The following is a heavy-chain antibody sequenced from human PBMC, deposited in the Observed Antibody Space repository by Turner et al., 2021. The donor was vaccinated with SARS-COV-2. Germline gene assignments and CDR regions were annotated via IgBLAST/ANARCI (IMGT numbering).Heavy chain of an antibody. CDR2: IYYSGST. J-gene: IGHJ4*02. CDR1: GGSISSSSYY. CDR3: ARLEWLRSPFDY. Sequence: QLQLQESGPGLVTPSETLSLTCTVSGGSISSSSYYWGWIRQPPGKGLEWIGSIYYSGSTYYNPSLKSRVTISVDTSKNQFSLKLSSVTAADTAVYYCARLEWLRSPFDYWGQGTLVTVSS. D-gene: IGHD5-12*01. V-gene: IGHV4-39*01.